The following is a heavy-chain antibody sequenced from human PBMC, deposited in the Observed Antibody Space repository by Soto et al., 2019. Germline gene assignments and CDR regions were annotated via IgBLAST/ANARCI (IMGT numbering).Heavy chain of an antibody. Sequence: VESLKISCKGSGYKFTNNWIGCVLPMPMNVFEWMGIIYPADSDTTYSPSFQGQVTISADKSISTTYRQWSSLKASDTAMYYCAKLLDGYIDYWGQGTRVTVSS. CDR3: AKLLDGYIDY. CDR1: GYKFTNNW. CDR2: IYPADSDT. V-gene: IGHV5-51*01. J-gene: IGHJ4*02.